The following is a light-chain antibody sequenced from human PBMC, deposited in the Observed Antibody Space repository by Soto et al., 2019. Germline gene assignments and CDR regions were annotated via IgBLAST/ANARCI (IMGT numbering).Light chain of an antibody. CDR2: DAS. CDR1: HSVGTK. J-gene: IGKJ1*01. Sequence: EIVITQSPATLSVSPGETATLSCRASHSVGTKLAWYQQRPGQAPRLLISDASTRATSISARFSGSGSVTQFTLTISSLQSEDIALYYCHQYSKWPQTFDQGTKVEMK. CDR3: HQYSKWPQT. V-gene: IGKV3-15*01.